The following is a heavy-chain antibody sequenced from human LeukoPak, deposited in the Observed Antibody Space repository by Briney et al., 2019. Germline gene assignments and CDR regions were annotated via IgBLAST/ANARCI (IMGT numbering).Heavy chain of an antibody. J-gene: IGHJ4*02. CDR1: GFTFINYN. CDR2: ISSSSSTM. V-gene: IGHV3-48*01. CDR3: ARARYSSRWYFDY. Sequence: GGSLRLSCAASGFTFINYNINWVRQAPGEGLEWVSYISSSSSTMYYADSVKGRFTISRDNAKNSLYLQMNSLRAEDTAVYYCARARYSSRWYFDYWGQGTLVTVSS. D-gene: IGHD6-19*01.